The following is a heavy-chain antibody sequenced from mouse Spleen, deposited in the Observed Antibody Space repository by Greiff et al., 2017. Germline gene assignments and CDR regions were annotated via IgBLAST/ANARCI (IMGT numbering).Heavy chain of an antibody. D-gene: IGHD2-3*01. V-gene: IGHV14-1*02. CDR2: IDPENGNT. Sequence: VQLQQSGAELVRPGALVKLSCKASGFNIKDYYMHWVKQRPEQGLEWIGWIDPENGNTIYDPKFQGKASITADTSSNTAYLQLSSLTSEDTAVYYCARSVYDGYSFAYWGQGTLVTVSA. CDR1: GFNIKDYY. CDR3: ARSVYDGYSFAY. J-gene: IGHJ3*01.